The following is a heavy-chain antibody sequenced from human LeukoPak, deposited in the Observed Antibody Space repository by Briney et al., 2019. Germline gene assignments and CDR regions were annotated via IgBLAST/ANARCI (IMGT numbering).Heavy chain of an antibody. V-gene: IGHV1-2*02. CDR1: GYTFTDYY. Sequence: ASVKVSCKASGYTFTDYYIHWVRQASGQGPEWMGWINPNSGGTNYAQKFQGRVTMTRDTSIRTAYVELSSLRSDDTAIYYCARDGVPLTRYYNVGGFYDYYMDVWGKGTTVTVSS. CDR2: INPNSGGT. D-gene: IGHD3-9*01. J-gene: IGHJ6*03. CDR3: ARDGVPLTRYYNVGGFYDYYMDV.